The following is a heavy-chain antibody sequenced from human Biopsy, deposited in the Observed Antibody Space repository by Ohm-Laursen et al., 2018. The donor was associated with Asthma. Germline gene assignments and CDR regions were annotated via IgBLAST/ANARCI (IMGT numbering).Heavy chain of an antibody. Sequence: SLRLSCTASGFTFGDYWMSWVRQAPGKGLEWVSYISSSSTIYYADSVKGRFTISRDNAKNSLYLQMNSLRDEDTAVYYCARFKRGYSYGYAGVFDYWGQGTLVTVSS. CDR2: ISSSSTI. CDR3: ARFKRGYSYGYAGVFDY. J-gene: IGHJ4*02. V-gene: IGHV3-69-1*01. CDR1: GFTFGDYW. D-gene: IGHD5-18*01.